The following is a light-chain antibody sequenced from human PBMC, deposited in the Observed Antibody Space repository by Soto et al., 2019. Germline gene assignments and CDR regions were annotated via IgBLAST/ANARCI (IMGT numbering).Light chain of an antibody. Sequence: QSVLPQPRSVSGSPGQSVTISCTGSSSNVAAFTSVSWYQQYPGTTPKLIIFDVSRRPSGVPDRFSGSRSGNTASLTISGLQAEDEADYYCFSSASRFTFVFGTGTKLPVL. V-gene: IGLV2-11*01. CDR1: SSNVAAFTS. CDR2: DVS. CDR3: FSSASRFTFV. J-gene: IGLJ1*01.